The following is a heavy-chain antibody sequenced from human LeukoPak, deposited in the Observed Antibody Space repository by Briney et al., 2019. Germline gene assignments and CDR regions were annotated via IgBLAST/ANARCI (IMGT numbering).Heavy chain of an antibody. Sequence: GGSLRLSCAASGFTVSNKYMTWVRQAPGKGLEWVSLIYSDGRTYYADSVKGRCTISRDNSKNTLYLQVNSLGVEDTAVYFCARGLSLSGYLDAFDIWGQGTMVTVSS. CDR3: ARGLSLSGYLDAFDI. V-gene: IGHV3-53*01. D-gene: IGHD3-22*01. CDR2: IYSDGRT. CDR1: GFTVSNKY. J-gene: IGHJ3*02.